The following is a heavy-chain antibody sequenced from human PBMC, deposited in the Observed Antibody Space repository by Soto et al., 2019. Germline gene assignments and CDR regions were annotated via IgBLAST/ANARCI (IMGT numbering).Heavy chain of an antibody. CDR3: ARTRSFTLGFYYDGMDV. J-gene: IGHJ6*02. Sequence: GESLKISCQGSGYSFASYWIGWVRQMPGKDLEWMGIIYPGDCDTRYSPSFQGQVTISADKSLRTAYLQWTSLKASDTALYYCARTRSFTLGFYYDGMDVWGQGTTVTVSS. CDR1: GYSFASYW. CDR2: IYPGDCDT. D-gene: IGHD6-6*01. V-gene: IGHV5-51*01.